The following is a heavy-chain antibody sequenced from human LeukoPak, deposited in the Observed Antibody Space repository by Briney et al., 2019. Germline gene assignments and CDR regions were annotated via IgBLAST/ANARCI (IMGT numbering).Heavy chain of an antibody. J-gene: IGHJ4*02. CDR2: INHSGST. Sequence: SETLSLTCAVYGESFSGYYWSWIRQPPGKGLEWIGEINHSGSTKYNPSLKSRVTISVDTSKNQFSLKLSSVTAADTAVYYCARDLRDGYNSRPFDYWGQGTLVTVSS. D-gene: IGHD5-24*01. CDR1: GESFSGYY. CDR3: ARDLRDGYNSRPFDY. V-gene: IGHV4-34*01.